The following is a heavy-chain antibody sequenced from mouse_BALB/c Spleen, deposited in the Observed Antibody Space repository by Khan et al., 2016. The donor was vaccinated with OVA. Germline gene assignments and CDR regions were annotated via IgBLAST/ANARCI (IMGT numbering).Heavy chain of an antibody. Sequence: EVELVESGGNLVQPGGSRKLSCAASGFTFSGFGMHWVRQAPEKGLEWVAYISSGSTTIYYADTVKGRFTISRDNPKNTLFLQMTSLRSEDTAMYYCAGRGSYDGYSGGAMDCWGQGTSVTVSS. CDR3: AGRGSYDGYSGGAMDC. CDR2: ISSGSTTI. V-gene: IGHV5-17*02. J-gene: IGHJ4*01. D-gene: IGHD2-3*01. CDR1: GFTFSGFG.